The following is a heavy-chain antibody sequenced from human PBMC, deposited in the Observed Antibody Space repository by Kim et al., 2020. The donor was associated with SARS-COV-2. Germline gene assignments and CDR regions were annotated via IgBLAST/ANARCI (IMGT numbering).Heavy chain of an antibody. V-gene: IGHV3-48*02. CDR3: ASQSGYSSSWSDYGMDV. Sequence: GGSLRLSCAAPGFTFSSYSMNWVRQAPGKGLEWVAYISSSSSTIYYADSVKGRFTISRDNAKNSLYLQMNSLRDEDTAVYYCASQSGYSSSWSDYGMDVWGQGTTVTVSS. CDR2: ISSSSSTI. D-gene: IGHD6-13*01. J-gene: IGHJ6*02. CDR1: GFTFSSYS.